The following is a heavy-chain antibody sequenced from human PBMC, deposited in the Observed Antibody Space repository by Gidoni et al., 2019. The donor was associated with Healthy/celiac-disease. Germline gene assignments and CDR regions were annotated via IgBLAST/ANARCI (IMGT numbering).Heavy chain of an antibody. J-gene: IGHJ6*02. Sequence: QVQLVQSGAEVKKPGASVKVSCKASGYTFTGYYMHWVRQAPGQGLEWMGWINPNSGGTNYAQKFQGRVTMTRDTSISTAYMELSRLRSDDTAVYYCAREVVGARYYYYGMDVWGQGTTVTVSS. CDR1: GYTFTGYY. CDR3: AREVVGARYYYYGMDV. D-gene: IGHD1-26*01. CDR2: INPNSGGT. V-gene: IGHV1-2*02.